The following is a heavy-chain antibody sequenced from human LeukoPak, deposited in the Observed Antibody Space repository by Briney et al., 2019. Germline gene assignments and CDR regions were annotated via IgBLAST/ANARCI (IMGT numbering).Heavy chain of an antibody. D-gene: IGHD6-13*01. Sequence: GGSLRLSCVASGFTFNNCAMTWVRQAPGKGLEWVSTITDRDGTTHYTDSVKGRFTISRDNAKNSLYLQMNSLRAEDTAVYYCARAWGIAAAADAFDIWGQGTMVTVSS. J-gene: IGHJ3*02. CDR1: GFTFNNCA. V-gene: IGHV3-23*01. CDR3: ARAWGIAAAADAFDI. CDR2: ITDRDGTT.